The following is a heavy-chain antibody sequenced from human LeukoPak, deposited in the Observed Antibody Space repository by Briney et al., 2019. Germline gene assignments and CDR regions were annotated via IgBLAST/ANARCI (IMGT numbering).Heavy chain of an antibody. CDR2: IYYSGST. J-gene: IGHJ4*02. Sequence: SETLSLTCTVSGGSISSYYWSWIRQPPGKGLEWIGYIYYSGSTNYNPSLKSRVTISVDTSKNQFSLKLSSVTAADTAVYYCARLGVSTHYYDFVARTFWIFDYWGQGTLVTVSS. D-gene: IGHD3-22*01. CDR1: GGSISSYY. CDR3: ARLGVSTHYYDFVARTFWIFDY. V-gene: IGHV4-59*01.